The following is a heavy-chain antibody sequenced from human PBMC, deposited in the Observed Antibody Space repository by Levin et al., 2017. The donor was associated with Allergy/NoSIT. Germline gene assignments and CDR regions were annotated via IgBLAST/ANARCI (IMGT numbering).Heavy chain of an antibody. CDR2: ISYDGSNK. Sequence: HPGGSLRLSCAASGFTFSSYAMHWVRQAPGKGLEWVAVISYDGSNKYYADSVKGRFTISRDNSKNTLYLQMNSLRAEDTAVYYCARVEVTVTGRNGMDGWGQGTTVTVSS. D-gene: IGHD4-17*01. J-gene: IGHJ6*02. CDR3: ARVEVTVTGRNGMDG. V-gene: IGHV3-30*04. CDR1: GFTFSSYA.